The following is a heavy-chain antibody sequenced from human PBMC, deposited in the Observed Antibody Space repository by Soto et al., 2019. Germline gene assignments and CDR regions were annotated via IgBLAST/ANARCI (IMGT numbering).Heavy chain of an antibody. D-gene: IGHD3-22*01. CDR3: ARGITMIVVGVFDY. J-gene: IGHJ4*02. V-gene: IGHV3-21*01. CDR2: ISSSSSYI. Sequence: EVQLVESGGGLVQPGGSLRLSCAASGFTFSSYSMNWVRQAPGKGLEWVSSISSSSSYIYYADSVKGRFTISRDNAKNSLYLQMNSLRAEDTAVYYCARGITMIVVGVFDYWGQGTLVTVSS. CDR1: GFTFSSYS.